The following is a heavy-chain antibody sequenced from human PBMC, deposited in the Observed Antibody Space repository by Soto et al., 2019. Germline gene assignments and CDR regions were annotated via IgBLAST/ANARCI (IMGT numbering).Heavy chain of an antibody. Sequence: QVHLVQSGAEVKKPGASVKVSCKGSGYAFTTYGITWVRQAPGQGLEWMGWISAHNGNTNYAQKLQGRVTVTRDTSTRTAYIELRRLRSDDTAVYYCARGRDGDYWGQGALVTVSS. D-gene: IGHD6-6*01. CDR3: ARGRDGDY. J-gene: IGHJ4*02. CDR2: ISAHNGNT. V-gene: IGHV1-18*01. CDR1: GYAFTTYG.